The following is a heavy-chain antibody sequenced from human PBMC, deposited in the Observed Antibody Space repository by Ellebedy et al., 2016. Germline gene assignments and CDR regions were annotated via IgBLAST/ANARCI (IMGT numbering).Heavy chain of an antibody. V-gene: IGHV5-51*01. J-gene: IGHJ4*02. D-gene: IGHD3-22*01. CDR3: ASHMGGYYDSSGFPY. CDR1: GYNFASYW. Sequence: GESLKISXKGSGYNFASYWIGWVRQMPGQGLEWMGIIYPGDSDTRYSPSFQGQVTISADKSISTAYLQWSSLKASDTAMYYCASHMGGYYDSSGFPYWGQGTLVTVSS. CDR2: IYPGDSDT.